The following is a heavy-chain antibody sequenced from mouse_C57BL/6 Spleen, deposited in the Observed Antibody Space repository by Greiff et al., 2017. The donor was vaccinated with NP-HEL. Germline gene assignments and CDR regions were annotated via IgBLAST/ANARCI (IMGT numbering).Heavy chain of an antibody. CDR2: INPNNGGT. V-gene: IGHV1-18*01. CDR3: ARRGQTWYFDV. CDR1: GYTFTDYN. Sequence: VKLQQSGPELVKPGASVKIPCKASGYTFTDYNMDWVKQSHGKSLEWIGDINPNNGGTIYNQKFKGKATLTVDKSSSTAYMELRSLTSEDTAVYYCARRGQTWYFDVWGTGTTVTVSS. J-gene: IGHJ1*03. D-gene: IGHD6-1*01.